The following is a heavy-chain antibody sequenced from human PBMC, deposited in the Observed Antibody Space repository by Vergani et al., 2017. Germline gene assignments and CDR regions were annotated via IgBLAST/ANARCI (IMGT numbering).Heavy chain of an antibody. Sequence: QVQLVQSGAEVKKPGASVKVSCKASGYTFTGYYMHWVRQAPGQGLEWMGWINPNSGGTIYAQKFQGRVTMTRDTSTSTVYMELSSLRSDDTAVYYCARDRIYDYWSGYSGFDPWGQGTLVTVSS. CDR2: INPNSGGT. V-gene: IGHV1-46*01. J-gene: IGHJ5*02. D-gene: IGHD3-3*01. CDR3: ARDRIYDYWSGYSGFDP. CDR1: GYTFTGYY.